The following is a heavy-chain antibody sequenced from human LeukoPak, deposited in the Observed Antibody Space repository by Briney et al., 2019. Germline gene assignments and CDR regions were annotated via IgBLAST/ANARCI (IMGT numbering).Heavy chain of an antibody. J-gene: IGHJ4*02. CDR3: ARDQWRGGY. D-gene: IGHD2-8*01. V-gene: IGHV3-30-3*01. CDR1: GFTFSSYA. CDR2: ISYDGSNK. Sequence: GGSLRLSCAASGFTFSSYAMHWVSQAPGKGLEWVAVISYDGSNKYYADSVKGRFTISRDNAKNSLYLQMNSLRAEDTAVYYCARDQWRGGYWGQGTLVTVSS.